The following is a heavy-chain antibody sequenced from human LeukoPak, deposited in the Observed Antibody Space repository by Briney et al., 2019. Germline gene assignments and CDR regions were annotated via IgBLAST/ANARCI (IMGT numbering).Heavy chain of an antibody. CDR3: AKPIATIREDPFDS. V-gene: IGHV3-23*01. CDR2: ISGVTTST. Sequence: PGGSLRLSCAASGFIFSNYHMSWVRQAPGKGLEWVSRISGVTTSTYYADSVKGRFTISRDNSKNILYLHLNSLRAEDTALYYCAKPIATIREDPFDSWGQGTLVTVSS. J-gene: IGHJ4*02. CDR1: GFIFSNYH. D-gene: IGHD3-10*01.